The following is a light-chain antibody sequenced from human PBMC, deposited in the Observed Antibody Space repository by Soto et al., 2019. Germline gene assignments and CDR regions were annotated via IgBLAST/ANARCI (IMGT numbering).Light chain of an antibody. CDR1: QSISSW. CDR2: DAS. CDR3: QQYNSYSLT. Sequence: DIQMTQSPSTLSASVGDRVTITCRASQSISSWLAWYQQKPGKAPKLLIYDASSLESGVPSRFSGSGSGTEFTITISSLQPDDFATYYCQQYNSYSLTFGQGTKVEIK. V-gene: IGKV1-5*01. J-gene: IGKJ1*01.